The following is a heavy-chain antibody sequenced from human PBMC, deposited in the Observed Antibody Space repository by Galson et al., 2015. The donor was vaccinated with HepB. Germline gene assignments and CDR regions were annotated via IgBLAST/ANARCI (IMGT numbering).Heavy chain of an antibody. V-gene: IGHV3-21*01. J-gene: IGHJ2*01. D-gene: IGHD6-13*01. CDR2: ITTSSSYI. CDR1: GFTFSSYN. CDR3: AREGSTWYKSPYDWYFDL. Sequence: SLRLSCAASGFTFSSYNMNWVRQAPGKGLEWVSSITTSSSYIYYADSMKGRFTISRDNAKNSLYLQMSSLGAEDTAVYYCAREGSTWYKSPYDWYFDLWGRGTLVIVS.